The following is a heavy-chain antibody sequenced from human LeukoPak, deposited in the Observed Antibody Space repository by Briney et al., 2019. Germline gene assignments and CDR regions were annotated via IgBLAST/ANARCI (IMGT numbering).Heavy chain of an antibody. Sequence: GGSLRLSCAASGFTFSSYGMHWVRQAPGKGLEWVAFIRYDGSNKYYADSVKGRFTISRDNSKNTLYLQMSSLRAEDTAVYYCAKDTGGAAAGTLDYWGQGTLVTVSS. CDR3: AKDTGGAAAGTLDY. V-gene: IGHV3-30*02. CDR2: IRYDGSNK. D-gene: IGHD6-13*01. CDR1: GFTFSSYG. J-gene: IGHJ4*02.